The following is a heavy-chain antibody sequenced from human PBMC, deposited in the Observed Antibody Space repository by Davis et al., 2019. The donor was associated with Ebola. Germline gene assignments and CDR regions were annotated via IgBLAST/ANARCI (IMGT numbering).Heavy chain of an antibody. CDR1: GYSFTSNW. V-gene: IGHV5-51*01. CDR3: ASSSERDIVVVLAAIDLDY. J-gene: IGHJ4*02. CDR2: IYPGDSDT. Sequence: GESLKISCKGSGYSFTSNWIGWVRQMPGKGLEWMGIIYPGDSDTRYSPSFQGQVTISTDKSISTAYLQWSSLKASDTAMYYCASSSERDIVVVLAAIDLDYWGQGTQVTVSS. D-gene: IGHD2-2*01.